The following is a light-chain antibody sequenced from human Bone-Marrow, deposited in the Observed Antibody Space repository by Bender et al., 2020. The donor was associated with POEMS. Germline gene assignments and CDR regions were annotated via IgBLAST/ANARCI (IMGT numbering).Light chain of an antibody. J-gene: IGLJ3*02. Sequence: QSVVTQPPSLSEAPRQRVTISCSGISSNIGNHGVNWYQQLPGEAPKLLIYYDDLLTPGVSDRFSAYKSGTSAALGISGLQSEDGALYYCSAWDDSVSSWVFGGGTKLTVL. V-gene: IGLV1-36*01. CDR3: SAWDDSVSSWV. CDR1: SSNIGNHG. CDR2: YDD.